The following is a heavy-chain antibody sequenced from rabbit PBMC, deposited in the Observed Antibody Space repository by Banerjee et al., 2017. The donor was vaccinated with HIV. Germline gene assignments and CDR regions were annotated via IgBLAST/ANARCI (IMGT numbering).Heavy chain of an antibody. V-gene: IGHV1S45*01. CDR1: GFTLSSYW. D-gene: IGHD4-1*01. Sequence: QQQLEESGGGLVKPGGSLTLTCTASGFTLSSYWMWWVRQAPGKGLEWIACIDAGISGSTYYANWAKGRFTIPKASWTTVTLQMTSLTFADTATYFCARDLAGVIGWNFILLVPGTLVTFS. CDR2: IDAGISGST. J-gene: IGHJ4*01. CDR3: ARDLAGVIGWNFIL.